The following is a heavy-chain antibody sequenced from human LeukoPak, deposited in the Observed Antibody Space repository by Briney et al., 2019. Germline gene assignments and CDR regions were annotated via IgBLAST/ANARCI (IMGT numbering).Heavy chain of an antibody. V-gene: IGHV1-24*01. Sequence: ASVTVSCKVSGYTLTELSMHWVRQAPGKGLEWMGGFDPEDGETIYAQKFQGRVTMTEDTSTDTAYMELSSLRSEDTAVYYCATELAAAGSLDYWGQGTLVTVSS. J-gene: IGHJ4*02. D-gene: IGHD6-13*01. CDR3: ATELAAAGSLDY. CDR1: GYTLTELS. CDR2: FDPEDGET.